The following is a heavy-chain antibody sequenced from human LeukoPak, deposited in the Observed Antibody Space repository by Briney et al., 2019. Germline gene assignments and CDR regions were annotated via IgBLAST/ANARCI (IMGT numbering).Heavy chain of an antibody. V-gene: IGHV3-30-3*01. CDR2: ISYDGSNK. J-gene: IGHJ3*02. Sequence: GRSLRLSCAASGFTFSSYAMHWVRQAPGKGLEWVAVISYDGSNKYYADSVKGRFTISRDNSKNTLYLQMNSLRAEDTAVYYCAGLDAFDIWGQGTMVTVSS. CDR1: GFTFSSYA. CDR3: AGLDAFDI.